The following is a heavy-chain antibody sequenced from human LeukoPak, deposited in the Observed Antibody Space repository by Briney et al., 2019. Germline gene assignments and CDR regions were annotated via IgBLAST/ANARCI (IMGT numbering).Heavy chain of an antibody. D-gene: IGHD4-23*01. CDR3: AREHIGLRWLFDY. CDR1: GYTFTSYA. CDR2: INAGNGNT. J-gene: IGHJ4*02. Sequence: GASVKVSCKASGYTFTSYAMHWVRQAPGQRLEWMGWINAGNGNTKYSQKFQGRVTITRDTSASTAYMELSSLRSEDTAVYYCAREHIGLRWLFDYWGQGTLVTVSS. V-gene: IGHV1-3*01.